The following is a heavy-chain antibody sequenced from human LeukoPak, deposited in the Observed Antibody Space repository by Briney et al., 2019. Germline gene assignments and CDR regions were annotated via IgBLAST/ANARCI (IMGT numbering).Heavy chain of an antibody. V-gene: IGHV3-53*05. D-gene: IGHD3-16*01. Sequence: GGSLRLSCAASGFTVSSNYMSWVRQAPGKGLEWVSVIYSGGNTYCADSVKGRFTISRDNSKNTLYLQMNSLRAEDTAVYYCAREVGGSAFDIWGQGTMVTVSS. CDR2: IYSGGNT. CDR3: AREVGGSAFDI. CDR1: GFTVSSNY. J-gene: IGHJ3*02.